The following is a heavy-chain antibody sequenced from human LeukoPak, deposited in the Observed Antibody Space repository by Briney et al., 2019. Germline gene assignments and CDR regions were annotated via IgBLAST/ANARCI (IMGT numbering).Heavy chain of an antibody. V-gene: IGHV1-2*06. CDR2: INPNSGDS. CDR1: GYTFTSYY. CDR3: ARGGSDY. J-gene: IGHJ4*02. Sequence: ASVKVSCKASGYTFTSYYMHWVRQAPGQGLEWMGRINPNSGDSNSAQKFQDRVTMTRDTSISTAYMELSRLTSDDTAIYYCARGGSDYWGQGTLVTVSS. D-gene: IGHD3-10*01.